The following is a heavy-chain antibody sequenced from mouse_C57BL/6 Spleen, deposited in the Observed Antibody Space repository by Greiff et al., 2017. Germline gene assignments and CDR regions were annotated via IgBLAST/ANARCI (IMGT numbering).Heavy chain of an antibody. Sequence: EVKVVESGGGLVKPGGSLKLSCAASGFTFSSYAMSWVRQTPEKRLEWVATISDGGSYTYYPDNVKGRFTISRDNAKNNLYLQMSHLKSEDTAMYYCARGGNYYGSSYFDYWGQGTTLTVSS. J-gene: IGHJ2*01. D-gene: IGHD1-1*01. V-gene: IGHV5-4*03. CDR2: ISDGGSYT. CDR3: ARGGNYYGSSYFDY. CDR1: GFTFSSYA.